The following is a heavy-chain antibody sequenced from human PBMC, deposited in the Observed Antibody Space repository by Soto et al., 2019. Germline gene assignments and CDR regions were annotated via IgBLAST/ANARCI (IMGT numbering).Heavy chain of an antibody. CDR2: FHYSGST. D-gene: IGHD5-12*01. CDR3: AKDWNGYAADSAY. V-gene: IGHV4-59*01. Sequence: GKGLKWIGYFHYSGSTSYNPSLKSRVTISIDTSKKQFSLKLSSVTAADTAVYYCAKDWNGYAADSAYRGQGTLVLVSS. J-gene: IGHJ4*02.